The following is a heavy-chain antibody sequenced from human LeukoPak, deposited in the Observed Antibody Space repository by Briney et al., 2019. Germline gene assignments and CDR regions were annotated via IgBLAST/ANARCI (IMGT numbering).Heavy chain of an antibody. CDR1: GFTLSNAR. J-gene: IGHJ4*02. Sequence: GGSLRLSCAASGFTLSNARMSWVRQAPGRGLEWVSYISSSGSYTNYADSVKGRFTISRDNAKNSLYLQMNSLRAEDTAVYYCARSPPNPRYCSGGSCYSDYWGQGTLVTVAS. V-gene: IGHV3-11*03. CDR2: ISSSGSYT. D-gene: IGHD2-15*01. CDR3: ARSPPNPRYCSGGSCYSDY.